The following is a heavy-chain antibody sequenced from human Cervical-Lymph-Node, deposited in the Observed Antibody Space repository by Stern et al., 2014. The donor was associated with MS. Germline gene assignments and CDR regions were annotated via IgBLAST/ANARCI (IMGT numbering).Heavy chain of an antibody. D-gene: IGHD5-12*01. Sequence: VQLVESGGGVVQPGRTLRLSCAASGFTFSSHAMHWVRQAPGKGLEWVAVISYDGSNKNDADSVKGRFTISRDNSRNTLYLQMNSLRVDDTAVYYCARGGAVATSDYYFDYWGQGILVTVSS. CDR3: ARGGAVATSDYYFDY. V-gene: IGHV3-30*01. CDR2: ISYDGSNK. CDR1: GFTFSSHA. J-gene: IGHJ4*02.